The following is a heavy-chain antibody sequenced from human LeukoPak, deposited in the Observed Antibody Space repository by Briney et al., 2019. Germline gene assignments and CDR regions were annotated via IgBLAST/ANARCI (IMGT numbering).Heavy chain of an antibody. Sequence: ASVKVSCKASGYTFTAYYIHWVRQAPGQGLEGMGWINPNSGVTHYAQNFQGRVTMTRDTSISTAYMELSRLRSDDTAVYFCARGPRDFDYWGQGPLVTVPS. CDR3: ARGPRDFDY. J-gene: IGHJ4*02. CDR2: INPNSGVT. CDR1: GYTFTAYY. V-gene: IGHV1-2*02.